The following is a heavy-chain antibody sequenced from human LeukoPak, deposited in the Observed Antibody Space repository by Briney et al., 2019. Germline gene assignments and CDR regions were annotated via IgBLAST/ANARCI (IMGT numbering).Heavy chain of an antibody. CDR2: IYTSGST. J-gene: IGHJ6*03. V-gene: IGHV4-61*02. D-gene: IGHD2-2*01. Sequence: PSQTLSLTCTVSGGSISSGSYYWSWIRQPAGKGLEWIGRIYTSGSTNYNPSLKSRVTISVDTSKNQFSLKLGSVTAADTAVYYCARDQEAYCSSTSCYEYYYYMDVWGKGTTVTISS. CDR1: GGSISSGSYY. CDR3: ARDQEAYCSSTSCYEYYYYMDV.